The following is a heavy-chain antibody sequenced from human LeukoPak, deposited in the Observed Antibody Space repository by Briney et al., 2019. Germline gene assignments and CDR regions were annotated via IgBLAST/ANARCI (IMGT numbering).Heavy chain of an antibody. Sequence: GGSLRLSCAASGFTFSSNWMSWVRQAPGKGLEWVANINQDGSDKKYVDSVKGRFTISRDNARNSLFLQMNSLRVEDTAVYFCAKHPAFDYWGQGSLVTVS. J-gene: IGHJ4*02. V-gene: IGHV3-7*01. CDR3: AKHPAFDY. CDR2: INQDGSDK. D-gene: IGHD2-21*01. CDR1: GFTFSSNW.